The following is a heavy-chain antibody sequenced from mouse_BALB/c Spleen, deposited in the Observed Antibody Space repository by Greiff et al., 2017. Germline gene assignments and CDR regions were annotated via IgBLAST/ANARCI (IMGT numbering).Heavy chain of an antibody. CDR3: ARYGNHYYAMDY. CDR2: IWAGGST. D-gene: IGHD2-1*01. J-gene: IGHJ4*01. Sequence: VQRVESGPGLVAPSQSLSITCTVSGFSLTSYGVHWVRQPPGKGLEWLGVIWAGGSTNYNSALMSRLSISKDNSKSQVFLKMNSLQTDDTAMYYCARYGNHYYAMDYWGQGTSVTVSS. V-gene: IGHV2-9*02. CDR1: GFSLTSYG.